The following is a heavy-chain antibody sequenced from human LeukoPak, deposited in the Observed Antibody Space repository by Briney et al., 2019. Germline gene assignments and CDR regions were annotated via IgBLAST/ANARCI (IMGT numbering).Heavy chain of an antibody. D-gene: IGHD2-15*01. V-gene: IGHV4-61*01. CDR2: VYSSGST. J-gene: IGHJ5*02. Sequence: PSETLSLTCSVSGGSVSTTNYYWSWIRQPPGKGLEWIGYVYSSGSTKYNPSLKSPVTISLDTSKNQFPLKLNSVTAADTAVYYCARGTYCSGGTCHSSNWFDPWGQGTLVTVSS. CDR1: GGSVSTTNYY. CDR3: ARGTYCSGGTCHSSNWFDP.